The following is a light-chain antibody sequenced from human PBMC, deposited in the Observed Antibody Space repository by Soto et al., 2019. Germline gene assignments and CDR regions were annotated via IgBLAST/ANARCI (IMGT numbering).Light chain of an antibody. Sequence: ETVLTQSPGTLSLSPGERATLSCRARQTVSSSSLAWYQQRPGQAPRLLLYGTSSRATGIQERFSGSGSGTDFTLTISRLEPEDFAVYFCQRYGSSPLITFGEGTRLEI. CDR3: QRYGSSPLIT. CDR2: GTS. J-gene: IGKJ5*01. CDR1: QTVSSSS. V-gene: IGKV3-20*01.